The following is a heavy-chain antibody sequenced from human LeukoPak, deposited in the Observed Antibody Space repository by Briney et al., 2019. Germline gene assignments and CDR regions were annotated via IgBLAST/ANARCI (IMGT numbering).Heavy chain of an antibody. V-gene: IGHV3-48*03. CDR3: ARATSRLPDYYGSGSRVFDP. CDR1: GFTFSSYE. J-gene: IGHJ5*02. CDR2: ISSSGSTI. D-gene: IGHD3-10*01. Sequence: GGSLRLSCAASGFTFSSYEMNWVRQAPGKGLEWGSYISSSGSTIYHADSLKGRFTSSRDNAKNSLYLQMNSLRAEDTAVYYCARATSRLPDYYGSGSRVFDPWGQGTLVTVSS.